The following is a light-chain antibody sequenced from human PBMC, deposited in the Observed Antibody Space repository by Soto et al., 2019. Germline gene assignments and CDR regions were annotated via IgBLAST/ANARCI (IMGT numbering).Light chain of an antibody. CDR3: YSYTSSSTYV. V-gene: IGLV2-14*01. CDR1: NSDVGGYNY. CDR2: DVS. Sequence: QSVLTQPASVSGSPGQSITISCTGTNSDVGGYNYVSWYQQHPAKAPKLMIYDVSNRPSGVSNRFSGSKSGNTASLTISGLEADDEADYYCYSYTSSSTYVFGTGTKVTGL. J-gene: IGLJ1*01.